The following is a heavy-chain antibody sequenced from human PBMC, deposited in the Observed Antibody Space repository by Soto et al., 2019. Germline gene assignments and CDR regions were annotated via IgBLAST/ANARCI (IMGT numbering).Heavy chain of an antibody. Sequence: SETLSLTCTVSGGSISSYYWSWIRQPPGKGLEWIGYIYYSGSTNYNPSLKSRVTISVDTSKNQFSLKLSSVTAADTAVYYCATSRRSGGKASEFDYWGQGTLVTVS. CDR3: ATSRRSGGKASEFDY. CDR2: IYYSGST. V-gene: IGHV4-59*08. D-gene: IGHD3-10*01. J-gene: IGHJ4*02. CDR1: GGSISSYY.